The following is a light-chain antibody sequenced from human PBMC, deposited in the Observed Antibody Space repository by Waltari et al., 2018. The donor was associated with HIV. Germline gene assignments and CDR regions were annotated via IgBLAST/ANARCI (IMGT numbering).Light chain of an antibody. V-gene: IGLV2-14*01. Sequence: QSALTQPASVSGSPGQSITISCTGTSSDVGGYNYVSWYQQHPGKAPKLLISEVSNRPSGISTRFSGSKSGNTASLTISGLQTEDEADYYCSSYTTSTTPVLFGGGTKLTVV. CDR3: SSYTTSTTPVL. J-gene: IGLJ2*01. CDR2: EVS. CDR1: SSDVGGYNY.